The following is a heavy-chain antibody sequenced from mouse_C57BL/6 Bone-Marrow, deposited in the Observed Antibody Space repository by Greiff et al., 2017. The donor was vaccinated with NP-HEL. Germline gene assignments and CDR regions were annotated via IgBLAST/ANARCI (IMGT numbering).Heavy chain of an antibody. CDR2: IYWDDDK. Sequence: QVTLKVSGPGILQSSQTLSLTCSFSGFSLSTSGMGVSWIRQPSGKGLEWLAHIYWDDDKRYNPSLKSRLTISKDTSRNQVFLKITSVDTADTATYYCARIGYYYGSSYYAMDYWGQGTSVTVSS. V-gene: IGHV8-12*01. D-gene: IGHD1-1*01. J-gene: IGHJ4*01. CDR1: GFSLSTSGMG. CDR3: ARIGYYYGSSYYAMDY.